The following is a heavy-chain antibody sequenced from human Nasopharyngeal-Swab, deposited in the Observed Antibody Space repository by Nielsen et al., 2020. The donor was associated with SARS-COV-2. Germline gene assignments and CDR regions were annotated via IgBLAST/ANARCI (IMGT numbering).Heavy chain of an antibody. D-gene: IGHD2-15*01. Sequence: WLGPSEGTWLEWVANIKEDGSEKNYVDSVKGRFTISRDNAKNSLYLQMNSLRADDTAVYYCARDTYCSGGSCYGYGMAVWGQGTTVTVSS. J-gene: IGHJ6*02. V-gene: IGHV3-7*01. CDR2: IKEDGSEK. CDR3: ARDTYCSGGSCYGYGMAV.